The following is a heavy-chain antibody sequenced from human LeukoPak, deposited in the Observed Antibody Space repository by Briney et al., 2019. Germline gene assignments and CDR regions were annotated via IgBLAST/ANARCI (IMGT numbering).Heavy chain of an antibody. D-gene: IGHD1-26*01. CDR3: ARSYFRDAFDI. Sequence: SETLSLTCTVSGGSISSRSHSWGWIRQPPGKGLEWIGSLYYSGSTYYNPSLKSRVTISVDTSKNQFSLKLSSVTAADTAVYYCARSYFRDAFDIWGQGTMVTVSS. J-gene: IGHJ3*02. V-gene: IGHV4-39*07. CDR2: LYYSGST. CDR1: GGSISSRSHS.